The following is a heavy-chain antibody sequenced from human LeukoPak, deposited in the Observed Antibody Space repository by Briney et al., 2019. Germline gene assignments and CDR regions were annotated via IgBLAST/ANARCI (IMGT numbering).Heavy chain of an antibody. Sequence: PGGSLRLSCAASGFTFSSYWMHWVRQAPGKGLVWVSRINSDGSSTSYADSVKGRFTISRDNSKNTLYLQMNSLRAEDTAVYYCAKDQVTMVRGAGFDWFDPWGQGTLVTVSS. D-gene: IGHD3-10*01. CDR3: AKDQVTMVRGAGFDWFDP. V-gene: IGHV3-74*01. J-gene: IGHJ5*02. CDR1: GFTFSSYW. CDR2: INSDGSST.